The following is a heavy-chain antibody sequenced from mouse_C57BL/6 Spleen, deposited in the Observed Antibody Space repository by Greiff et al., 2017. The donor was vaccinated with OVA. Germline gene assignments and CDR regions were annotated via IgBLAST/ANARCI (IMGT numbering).Heavy chain of an antibody. J-gene: IGHJ3*01. Sequence: EVQLVESGGGLVQPKGSLKLSCAASGFSFTTYAMNWVRQAPGKGLEWVARIRSKSNNYATNYAVSVKDRFTISRDDCESMLYLQMNNRKTEDAAVFYGGRRDYSTPGFAYWGQGTLVTVSA. CDR3: GRRDYSTPGFAY. CDR2: IRSKSNNYAT. D-gene: IGHD2-5*01. CDR1: GFSFTTYA. V-gene: IGHV10-1*01.